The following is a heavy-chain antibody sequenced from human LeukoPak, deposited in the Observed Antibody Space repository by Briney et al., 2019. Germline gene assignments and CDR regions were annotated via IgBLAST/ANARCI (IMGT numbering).Heavy chain of an antibody. J-gene: IGHJ4*02. CDR2: IYYSGST. CDR1: GFTFSSYM. D-gene: IGHD3-10*01. Sequence: TGGSLRLSCAASGFTFSSYMMTWVRQAPGKGLEWIGYIYYSGSTNYNPSLKSRVTISVDTSKNQFSLKLSSVTAADTAVYYCARDATIKYYGSGSYYPDWGQGTLVTVSS. V-gene: IGHV4-59*01. CDR3: ARDATIKYYGSGSYYPD.